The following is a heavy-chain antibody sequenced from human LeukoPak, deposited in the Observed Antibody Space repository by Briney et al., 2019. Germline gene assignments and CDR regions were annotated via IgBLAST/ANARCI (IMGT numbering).Heavy chain of an antibody. CDR1: GGSISIRY. CDR2: IYYSGKT. CDR3: ARLLDNDRSGDPDTFDM. V-gene: IGHV4-59*11. D-gene: IGHD3-22*01. J-gene: IGHJ3*02. Sequence: PSESLSLTCTVAGGSISIRYWGWVRQPPGKGLEWIAYIYYSGKTYYYPSLQSRVTISVDTSKNHFSMKVTSVTAADTAVYYCARLLDNDRSGDPDTFDMWGQGTMVTVSS.